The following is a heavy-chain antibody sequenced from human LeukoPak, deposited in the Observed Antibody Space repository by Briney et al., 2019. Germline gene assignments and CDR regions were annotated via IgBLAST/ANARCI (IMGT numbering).Heavy chain of an antibody. V-gene: IGHV1-69*06. Sequence: SVKVSCKASGGTFSSYAISWVRQAPGQGLEWMGGIIPIFGTANYAQKFQGRVTITADKSTSTAYMELSSLRSEDTAVYYCASPSYSISWYEPATQFDYWGQGTLVTVSS. CDR2: IIPIFGTA. D-gene: IGHD6-13*01. CDR1: GGTFSSYA. CDR3: ASPSYSISWYEPATQFDY. J-gene: IGHJ4*02.